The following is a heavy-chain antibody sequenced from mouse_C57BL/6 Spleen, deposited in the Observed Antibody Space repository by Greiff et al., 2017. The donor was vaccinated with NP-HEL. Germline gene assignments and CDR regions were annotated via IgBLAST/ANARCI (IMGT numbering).Heavy chain of an antibody. CDR1: GFTFSSYA. Sequence: EVKLVESGGGLVKPGGSLKLSCAASGFTFSSYAMSWVRQTPEKRLEWVATISDGGSYTYSPDNVKGRFTISRDNAKNNLYLQMSHLKSEDTAMYYCARGGNYGGFAYWGQGTLVTVSA. CDR3: ARGGNYGGFAY. CDR2: ISDGGSYT. D-gene: IGHD2-1*01. J-gene: IGHJ3*01. V-gene: IGHV5-4*03.